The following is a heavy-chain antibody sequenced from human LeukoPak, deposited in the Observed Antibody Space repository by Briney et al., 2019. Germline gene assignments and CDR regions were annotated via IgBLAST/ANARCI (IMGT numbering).Heavy chain of an antibody. V-gene: IGHV4-59*08. CDR3: ARQLKGLLDS. CDR2: ISNGGST. CDR1: GGAVTDSKY. J-gene: IGHJ4*02. Sequence: SETLSLTCSVSGGAVTDSKYWTWIRLPPGNRLEWIGYISNGGSTEYNPSLKNRVTISLDTSKNPFSLKLISVTAADRAIYYCARQLKGLLDSWGQGTLVTVSS.